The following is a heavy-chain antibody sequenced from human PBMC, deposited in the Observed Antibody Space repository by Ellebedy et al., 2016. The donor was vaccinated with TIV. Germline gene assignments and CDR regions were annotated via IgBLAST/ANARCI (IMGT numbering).Heavy chain of an antibody. CDR1: GFTFINYW. V-gene: IGHV3-7*03. J-gene: IGHJ4*02. CDR2: TKEDEGEK. Sequence: GESLKISCAASGFTFINYWMTWVRQAPGTGLEWVANTKEDEGEKYYVDSVKGRFTISRDNAKNSLYLQMNSLRAEDTAVYYCARDRHLDYWGQGTLVTVSS. CDR3: ARDRHLDY.